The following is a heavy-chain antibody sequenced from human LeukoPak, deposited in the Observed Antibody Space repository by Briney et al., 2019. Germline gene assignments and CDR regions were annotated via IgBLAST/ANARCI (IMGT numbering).Heavy chain of an antibody. D-gene: IGHD6-19*01. Sequence: PGGSLRLSRAASGFTFSSSAMSWVRQAPGKGLEWVSGITSGGNTYYADSVKGRFTISRDNSKNTLYLQMNSLRAEDTAVYYCAKDVAGTLYYFDYWGQGTLVTVSS. CDR2: ITSGGNT. J-gene: IGHJ4*02. CDR3: AKDVAGTLYYFDY. V-gene: IGHV3-23*01. CDR1: GFTFSSSA.